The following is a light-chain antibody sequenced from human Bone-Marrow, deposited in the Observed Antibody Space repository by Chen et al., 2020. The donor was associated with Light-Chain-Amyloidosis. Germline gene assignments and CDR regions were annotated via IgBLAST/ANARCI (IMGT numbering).Light chain of an antibody. Sequence: SYALTQPPSVSVSPGQTARITCSGDDLPTKYAYWYQQKPGQAPALVIHRDTERPSGISERFSGSSSGTTATLTISGVQAEDEADYHCQSADSSGTYEVIFGGGTKLTVL. CDR2: RDT. V-gene: IGLV3-25*03. CDR3: QSADSSGTYEVI. CDR1: DLPTKY. J-gene: IGLJ2*01.